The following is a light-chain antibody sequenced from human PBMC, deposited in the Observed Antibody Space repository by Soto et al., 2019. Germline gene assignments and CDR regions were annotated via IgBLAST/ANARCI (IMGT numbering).Light chain of an antibody. CDR3: YSDAGENLYV. CDR1: SSDVGSYNL. CDR2: EGT. J-gene: IGLJ1*01. V-gene: IGLV2-23*01. Sequence: QSVLTQPASVSASPGQSITIPCTGTSSDVGSYNLVFWFQQHPGKVPKLLIYEGTKRPSGLSDRFSGSKSGTTASLTISGLQAEDEDHYYGYSDAGENLYVFGTGTKVTVL.